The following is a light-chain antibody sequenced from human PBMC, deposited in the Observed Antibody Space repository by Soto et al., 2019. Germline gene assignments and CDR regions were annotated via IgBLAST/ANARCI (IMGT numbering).Light chain of an antibody. J-gene: IGKJ1*01. CDR1: QNVGTRF. V-gene: IGKV3-20*01. CDR2: GAS. CDR3: QQYGSSPWT. Sequence: EIVLTQSPDTLSLSPGERATLSCRASQNVGTRFLAWYQQKPGQAPRLLIYGASTRATGIPDRFSGSGSGTDFTLTISRLEPEDFAVYYCQQYGSSPWTFGQGTKVDIK.